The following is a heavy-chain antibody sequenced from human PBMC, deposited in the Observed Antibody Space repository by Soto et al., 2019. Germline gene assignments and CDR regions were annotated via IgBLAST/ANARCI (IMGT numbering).Heavy chain of an antibody. D-gene: IGHD6-25*01. V-gene: IGHV3-33*06. J-gene: IGHJ4*02. CDR1: GFTFSSYS. CDR3: AKFFVETGGSSGWPWSFHY. Sequence: GGSLRLSCAASGFTFSSYSMHWVRQAPGKGLEWVAIIWYDGSNKYYADSVKGRFTISRDNSKNTLYLQMNSLRAEDTAVYYCAKFFVETGGSSGWPWSFHYWGQGTLVTVSS. CDR2: IWYDGSNK.